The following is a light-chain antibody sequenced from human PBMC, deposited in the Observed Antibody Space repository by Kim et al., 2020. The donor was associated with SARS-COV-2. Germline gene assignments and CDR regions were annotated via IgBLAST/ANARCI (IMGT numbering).Light chain of an antibody. V-gene: IGKV3-15*01. J-gene: IGKJ1*01. CDR3: QQYNSWPST. CDR2: GAS. CDR1: QSVSSN. Sequence: EIVMTQSPGTLSVSPGERVTLSCRASQSVSSNLAWYQQKPGLAPRLLIYGASTRATGIPARFSGSGSGTDFTLTISSLQPEDFAVYYCQQYNSWPSTFGQGTKVDIK.